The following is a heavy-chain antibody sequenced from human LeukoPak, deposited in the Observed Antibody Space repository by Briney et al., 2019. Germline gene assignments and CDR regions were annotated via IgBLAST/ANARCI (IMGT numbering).Heavy chain of an antibody. Sequence: SETLSLTCTVSGGSISSYYWSWIRQPPGKGLEWIGYIYYSGSTNYNPSLKSRVTISVDPSKNQFSPKPSSVTAADTAVYYCARHSARANWFDPWGQGTLVTVSS. D-gene: IGHD6-25*01. CDR2: IYYSGST. V-gene: IGHV4-59*08. CDR1: GGSISSYY. J-gene: IGHJ5*02. CDR3: ARHSARANWFDP.